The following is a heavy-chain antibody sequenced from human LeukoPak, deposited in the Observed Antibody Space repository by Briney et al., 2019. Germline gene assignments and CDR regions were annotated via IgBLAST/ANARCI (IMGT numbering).Heavy chain of an antibody. Sequence: SVKVSCKASGYTFTSYGISWVRRAPGQGLEWMGWITAYNGNTNYAQKLQGRVTMTTDTSTSTAYMELRSLRSDDTAVYYCARVDCSSTSCYRYGMDVWGQGTTVTVSS. J-gene: IGHJ6*02. V-gene: IGHV1-18*01. CDR3: ARVDCSSTSCYRYGMDV. D-gene: IGHD2-2*01. CDR1: GYTFTSYG. CDR2: ITAYNGNT.